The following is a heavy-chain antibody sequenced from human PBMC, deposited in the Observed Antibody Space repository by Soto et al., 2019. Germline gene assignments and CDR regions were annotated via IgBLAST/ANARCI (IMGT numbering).Heavy chain of an antibody. CDR2: INPNSGDT. Sequence: QVQLVQSGAEVKKPGASVKVSCKASGYTFTGYYIHWVRQAPGQGLEWVAWINPNSGDTNYLQKFQGMVTITRDTSISTAYMELSRLRSDDTAVYFCERVFILYYPRGAFDSWGQGTMVTVSS. CDR3: ERVFILYYPRGAFDS. D-gene: IGHD2-8*01. V-gene: IGHV1-2*02. CDR1: GYTFTGYY. J-gene: IGHJ3*02.